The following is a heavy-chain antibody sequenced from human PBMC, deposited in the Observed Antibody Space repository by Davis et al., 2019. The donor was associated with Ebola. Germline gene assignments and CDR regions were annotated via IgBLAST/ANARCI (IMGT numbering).Heavy chain of an antibody. J-gene: IGHJ6*02. V-gene: IGHV3-23*01. CDR1: GFTFTNYA. Sequence: GESLKISCAASGFTFTNYAMNWVRQAPGKGLEWVLSISGRGSSTYYADSVKGRFTISRDSSKNTLYLQMTSLRAEDTAVYYCANSYYYGMDVWGQGTTVTVSS. CDR3: ANSYYYGMDV. CDR2: ISGRGSST.